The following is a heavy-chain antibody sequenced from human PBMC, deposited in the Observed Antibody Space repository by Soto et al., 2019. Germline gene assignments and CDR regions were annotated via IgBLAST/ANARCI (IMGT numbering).Heavy chain of an antibody. D-gene: IGHD3-10*01. J-gene: IGHJ4*02. CDR2: IYNDGTYS. CDR1: GFIFKMYW. Sequence: AVGSVRLSCAASGFIFKMYWMHWVRQSPGKGLVWISRIYNDGTYSDYADSVRGRFTISRDNVNDTLYLQMNNLRAEDSGLYYCTRGPRPISTGTGAYWGQGTQVTVSS. CDR3: TRGPRPISTGTGAY. V-gene: IGHV3-74*01.